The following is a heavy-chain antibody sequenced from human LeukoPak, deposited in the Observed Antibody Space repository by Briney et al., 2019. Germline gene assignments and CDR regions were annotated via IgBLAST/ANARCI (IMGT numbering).Heavy chain of an antibody. D-gene: IGHD1-1*01. J-gene: IGHJ4*02. V-gene: IGHV1-8*01. CDR1: GYTFTTYD. CDR2: MNPNSGNT. CDR3: VRVNGPVDY. Sequence: ASVKVSCKTSGYTFTTYDINWVRQAAGQGLEWIGWMNPNSGNTGYAQKFQGRVTMTRSTSISTAYMDLSSLRSDDTAVYYCVRVNGPVDYWGQGTLVTVSS.